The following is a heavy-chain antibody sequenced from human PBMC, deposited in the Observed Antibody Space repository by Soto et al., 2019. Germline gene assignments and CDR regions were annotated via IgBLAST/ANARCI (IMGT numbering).Heavy chain of an antibody. CDR2: INHSGST. CDR3: AREGWNQHYYYYGMDV. Sequence: LSLTCAVYGGSFSGYYWSWIRQPPGKGLEWIGEINHSGSTNYNPSLKSRVTISVDTSKNQFSLKLSSVTAADTAVYYCAREGWNQHYYYYGMDVWGQGTTVTVSS. D-gene: IGHD1-1*01. J-gene: IGHJ6*02. V-gene: IGHV4-34*01. CDR1: GGSFSGYY.